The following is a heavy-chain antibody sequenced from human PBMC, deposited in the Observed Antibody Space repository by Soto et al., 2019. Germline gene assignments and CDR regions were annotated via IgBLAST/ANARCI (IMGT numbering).Heavy chain of an antibody. J-gene: IGHJ6*02. CDR2: IIPIFGTA. V-gene: IGHV1-69*13. CDR3: ARGCSVPPVYCSSTSCSYYYYYGMDV. CDR1: GGTFSSYA. Sequence: ASVKVSCKASGGTFSSYAISWVRQAPGQGLEWMGGIIPIFGTANYAQKFQGRVTITADESTSTAYMELSSLRSEDTAVYYCARGCSVPPVYCSSTSCSYYYYYGMDVWGQGTTVTVSS. D-gene: IGHD2-2*01.